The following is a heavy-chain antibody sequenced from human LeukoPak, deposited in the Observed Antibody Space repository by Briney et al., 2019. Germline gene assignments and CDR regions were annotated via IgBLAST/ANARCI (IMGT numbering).Heavy chain of an antibody. CDR3: ARASSRTYGAFDI. V-gene: IGHV4-38-2*02. J-gene: IGHJ3*02. D-gene: IGHD4-17*01. Sequence: PSETLSLTCTVSGYPISSGYNWGWIRQTPGKGLEWIGTTHYSGSTYYNPSLKSRVTISVDTSKNQFSLKLSSVTAADTAMYYCARASSRTYGAFDIWGQGTMVTVSS. CDR1: GYPISSGYN. CDR2: THYSGST.